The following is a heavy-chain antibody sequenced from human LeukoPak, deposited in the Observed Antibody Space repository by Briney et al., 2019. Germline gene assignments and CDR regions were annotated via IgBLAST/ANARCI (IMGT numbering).Heavy chain of an antibody. Sequence: GGSLRLSCAASGFTFSNYWMHWVRQAPGKGLVWVSRINSDGINTSYADSVKGRFTISRDNAKNSLFLQMNSLRAEDTAVYFCARVKQQLVRLLGRDTTYYYYYYMDVWGKGTTVTVSS. V-gene: IGHV3-74*01. CDR1: GFTFSNYW. D-gene: IGHD6-13*01. J-gene: IGHJ6*03. CDR2: INSDGINT. CDR3: ARVKQQLVRLLGRDTTYYYYYYMDV.